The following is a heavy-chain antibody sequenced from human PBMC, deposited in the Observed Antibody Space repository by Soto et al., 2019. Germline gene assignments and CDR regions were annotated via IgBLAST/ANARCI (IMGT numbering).Heavy chain of an antibody. D-gene: IGHD3-3*01. Sequence: VSGPTLGNPTQTRTLTCTFSGFSLSAGRMSRSWMGRPPGKALEWLARIDWDDAKYFNTSLKTRLTVSKDTSKTRVVLTMTNMDPVDTGTYYCARMIFGRSGAYYFESWGQGILVTVSS. CDR2: IDWDDAK. J-gene: IGHJ4*02. V-gene: IGHV2-70*11. CDR3: ARMIFGRSGAYYFES. CDR1: GFSLSAGRMS.